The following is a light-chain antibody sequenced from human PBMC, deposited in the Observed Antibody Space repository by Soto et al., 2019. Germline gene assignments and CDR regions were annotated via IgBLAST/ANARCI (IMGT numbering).Light chain of an antibody. CDR3: QQFIAYPHT. J-gene: IGKJ2*01. CDR2: DAS. CDR1: QGITNC. V-gene: IGKV1-13*02. Sequence: AIQLTQSPSSLSASVGDTVTITCRASQGITNCLAWYQQTPGKPPKVLIYDASTLESGVPSRFSGSGSGTDFTLTISSLQPDDFGSYYGQQFIAYPHTFGQGTKLEIK.